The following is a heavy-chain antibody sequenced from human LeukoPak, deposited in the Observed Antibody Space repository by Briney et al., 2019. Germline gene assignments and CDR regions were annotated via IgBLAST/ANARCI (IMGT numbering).Heavy chain of an antibody. CDR1: GGSISSSSYY. CDR3: AREEVTYYYDFNWFDP. V-gene: IGHV4-39*07. Sequence: SETLSLTCTVSGGSISSSSYYWGWVRQPPGKGLEWIGSIYYSGSTYYNPSLKSRVTISVDTSKNQFSLKLSSVTAADTAVYYCAREEVTYYYDFNWFDPWGQGTLVTVSS. CDR2: IYYSGST. J-gene: IGHJ5*02. D-gene: IGHD3-22*01.